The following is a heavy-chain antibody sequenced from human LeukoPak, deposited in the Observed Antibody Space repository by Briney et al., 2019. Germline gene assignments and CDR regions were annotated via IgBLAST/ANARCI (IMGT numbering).Heavy chain of an antibody. CDR3: ARETSLAGFASGLGFNY. Sequence: SETLSLTCTVSGGSISGWYWSWIRQPPGKGLEWIGYIYGSGYTNYNPSLKSRVTMSIDTSKNHFSLKLTSVTAADTATYYCARETSLAGFASGLGFNYWGQGIMVTVSS. CDR2: IYGSGYT. D-gene: IGHD6-19*01. V-gene: IGHV4-59*01. J-gene: IGHJ4*02. CDR1: GGSISGWY.